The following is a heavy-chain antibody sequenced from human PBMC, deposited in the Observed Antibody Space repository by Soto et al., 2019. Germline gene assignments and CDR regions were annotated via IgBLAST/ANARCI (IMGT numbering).Heavy chain of an antibody. CDR1: GYTFTKFG. D-gene: IGHD1-26*01. V-gene: IGHV1-18*01. CDR2: LSTYREDR. CDR3: ARISLGPAPTDAFDI. J-gene: IGHJ3*02. Sequence: QVQLVQSGAEVKKPGASVKVSCKASGYTFTKFGISWVRQAPGQGLEWLGWLSTYREDRNYAQRVQDRVSMTTDTSTSTAYMELRTLISDATAVYYCARISLGPAPTDAFDIWGQGTMVTVSS.